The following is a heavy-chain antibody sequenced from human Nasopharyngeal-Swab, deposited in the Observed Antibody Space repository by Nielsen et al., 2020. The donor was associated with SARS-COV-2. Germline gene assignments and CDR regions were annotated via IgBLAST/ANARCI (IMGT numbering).Heavy chain of an antibody. CDR3: ARRVPAALNWFDP. D-gene: IGHD2-2*01. CDR2: INAGNGNT. Sequence: ASVKVSCKASGYTFTSYAMHWVRQAPGQRLEWMGWINAGNGNTKYSQKFQGRVTLTRNTSASTAYMDLSSLRSEDTAVYYCARRVPAALNWFDPLDQGTLVTVSS. J-gene: IGHJ5*02. CDR1: GYTFTSYA. V-gene: IGHV1-3*01.